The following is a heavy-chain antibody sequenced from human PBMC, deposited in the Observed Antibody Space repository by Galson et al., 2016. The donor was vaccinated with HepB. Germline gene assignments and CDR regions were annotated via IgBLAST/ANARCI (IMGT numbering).Heavy chain of an antibody. D-gene: IGHD2-21*02. CDR2: IYHSGNT. V-gene: IGHV4-30-2*01. CDR1: GGSIGSGTYS. CDR3: ARAAYCGGSCYPRFDF. Sequence: TLSLTCAVSGGSIGSGTYSWSWIRQPPGKGPEWIGYIYHSGNTYYNPSLKSRVTVSVDRSKSHFSLNLRSVTAADTAVYYCARAAYCGGSCYPRFDFWGQGTLVTVSS. J-gene: IGHJ4*02.